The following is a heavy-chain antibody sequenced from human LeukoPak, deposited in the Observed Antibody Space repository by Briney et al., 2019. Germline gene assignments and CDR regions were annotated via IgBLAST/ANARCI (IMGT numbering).Heavy chain of an antibody. CDR1: GFTFSSYS. V-gene: IGHV3-21*01. D-gene: IGHD5-12*01. Sequence: GGSLRLSCAASGFTFSSYSMNWVRQAPGKGLEWVSSISSSSYIYYADSVKGRFTISRDNAKKSLYLQMNSLRAEDTAVYYCAGGHIVATISDAFDIWGQGTMVTVSS. CDR2: ISSSSYI. J-gene: IGHJ3*02. CDR3: AGGHIVATISDAFDI.